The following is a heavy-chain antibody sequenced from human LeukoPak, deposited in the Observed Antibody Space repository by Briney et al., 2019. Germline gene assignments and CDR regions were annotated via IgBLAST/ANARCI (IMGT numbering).Heavy chain of an antibody. CDR2: INPNSGGT. Sequence: ASVKVSCKASGYTFTGYYMHWVRQAPGQGLEWMGWINPNSGGTNYAQKFQGRVTMAKDTSTDTAYMELSSLRSEDTAIYYCATDTISRLAGYYYYYYMDVWGRGTTVTVSS. CDR1: GYTFTGYY. D-gene: IGHD3-10*01. J-gene: IGHJ6*03. CDR3: ATDTISRLAGYYYYYYMDV. V-gene: IGHV1-2*02.